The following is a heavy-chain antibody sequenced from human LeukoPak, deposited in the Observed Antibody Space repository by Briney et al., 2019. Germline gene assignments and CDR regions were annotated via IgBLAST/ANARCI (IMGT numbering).Heavy chain of an antibody. CDR2: IYYSGST. CDR3: ARGHYYGSGSYFGYFDY. CDR1: GGSISSYY. D-gene: IGHD3-10*01. V-gene: IGHV4-59*01. Sequence: PSETLSLTCTVSGGSISSYYWSWIRQPPGKGLEWIGYIYYSGSTNYNPSLKSRVTISVATSKKQFSLKLSSVTAADTAVYYCARGHYYGSGSYFGYFDYWGQGTLVTVSS. J-gene: IGHJ4*02.